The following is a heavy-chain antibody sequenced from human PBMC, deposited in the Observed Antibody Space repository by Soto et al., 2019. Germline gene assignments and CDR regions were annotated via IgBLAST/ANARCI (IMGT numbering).Heavy chain of an antibody. V-gene: IGHV1-69*13. J-gene: IGHJ3*02. CDR1: GGTFSSYA. Sequence: SVKVSCKASGGTFSSYAISWVRQAPGQGLEWVGGIIPIFGTANYAQKFQGRVTITADESTSTAYMELSSLRSEDTAVYYCARGGSSSSGGAFGIWGQGTMVTVSS. CDR2: IIPIFGTA. D-gene: IGHD6-6*01. CDR3: ARGGSSSSGGAFGI.